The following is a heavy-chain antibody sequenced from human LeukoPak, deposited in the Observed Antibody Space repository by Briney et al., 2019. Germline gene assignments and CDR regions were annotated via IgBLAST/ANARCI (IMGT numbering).Heavy chain of an antibody. CDR2: IYYSGST. V-gene: IGHV4-59*08. Sequence: SETLSLTCTVSGGSISSYYWSWIRQPPGKGLEWVGYIYYSGSTNHNPSLKSRVTISVATSKNQCSLKLSSVTAADTAVYYYARIVVVPAASDGYYYYGMDVWGQGTTVTVSS. CDR3: ARIVVVPAASDGYYYYGMDV. D-gene: IGHD2-2*01. CDR1: GGSISSYY. J-gene: IGHJ6*02.